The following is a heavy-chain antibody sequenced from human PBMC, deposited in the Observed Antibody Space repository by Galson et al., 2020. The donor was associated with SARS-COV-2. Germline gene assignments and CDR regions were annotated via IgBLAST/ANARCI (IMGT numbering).Heavy chain of an antibody. V-gene: IGHV4-34*01. CDR1: GGSFSGYY. Sequence: SETLSLTCAAYGGSFSGYYWSWIRQPPGKGLEWMGEINHSGSTNYNPSLTSQVTISVDTSKNQFSLKLSSVTAADTAVYYCARGRLLRRIVATMSWGGFDYWGQGTLVTVSS. CDR2: INHSGST. CDR3: ARGRLLRRIVATMSWGGFDY. J-gene: IGHJ4*02. D-gene: IGHD5-12*01.